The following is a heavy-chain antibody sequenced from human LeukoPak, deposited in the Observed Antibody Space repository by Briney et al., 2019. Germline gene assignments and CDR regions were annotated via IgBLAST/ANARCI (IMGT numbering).Heavy chain of an antibody. CDR2: INPSGGST. J-gene: IGHJ4*02. Sequence: GASLKVSCKASGYTFTSYYMHWVRQAPGQGLEWMGIINPSGGSTGYAQKFQGRVTMTRDTSPRTVYMALSSLRCDDPARHYCARDDSSGPQVYWGQGTLVTVSS. CDR1: GYTFTSYY. V-gene: IGHV1-46*01. D-gene: IGHD3-22*01. CDR3: ARDDSSGPQVY.